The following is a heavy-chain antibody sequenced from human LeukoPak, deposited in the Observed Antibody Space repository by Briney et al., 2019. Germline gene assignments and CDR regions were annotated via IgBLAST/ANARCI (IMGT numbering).Heavy chain of an antibody. J-gene: IGHJ4*02. Sequence: SETLSLTCTVSGGSISSYYWSWIRQPPGKGLEWIGYIYYSGSTNYNPSLKSRVTISVDTSKNQLSLKLSSVTAADTAVYYCARDYGSGSYYDYWGQGTLVTVSS. D-gene: IGHD3-10*01. V-gene: IGHV4-59*01. CDR1: GGSISSYY. CDR3: ARDYGSGSYYDY. CDR2: IYYSGST.